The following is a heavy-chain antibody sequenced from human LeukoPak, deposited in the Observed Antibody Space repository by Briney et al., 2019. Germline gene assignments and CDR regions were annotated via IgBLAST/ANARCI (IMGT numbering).Heavy chain of an antibody. D-gene: IGHD6-13*01. CDR2: IWYDGSNK. Sequence: GSLRLSCAASGFTFSSYGMHWVRQAPGKGLEWVAVIWYDGSNKYYADSVKGRFTISRDNSKNTLYLQMNGLRAEDTAVYYCARAGLGSSSWYAEYWGQGTLVTVSS. V-gene: IGHV3-30*19. J-gene: IGHJ4*02. CDR3: ARAGLGSSSWYAEY. CDR1: GFTFSSYG.